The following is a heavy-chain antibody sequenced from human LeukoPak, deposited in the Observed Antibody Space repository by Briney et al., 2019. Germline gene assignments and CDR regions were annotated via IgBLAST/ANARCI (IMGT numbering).Heavy chain of an antibody. Sequence: GGSLRLSCAASGFTFSSYWMHWVRQAPGKGLVWVSRINSDGSSTSYADSVKGRFTIFRDNAKNTLYLQMNSLRAEDTAVYYCARESRGSSVRFDPWGQGTLVTVSS. CDR2: INSDGSST. CDR3: ARESRGSSVRFDP. CDR1: GFTFSSYW. D-gene: IGHD6-13*01. V-gene: IGHV3-74*01. J-gene: IGHJ5*02.